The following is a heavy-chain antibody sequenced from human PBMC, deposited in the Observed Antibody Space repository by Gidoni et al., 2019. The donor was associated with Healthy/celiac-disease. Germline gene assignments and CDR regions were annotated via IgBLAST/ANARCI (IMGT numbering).Heavy chain of an antibody. Sequence: QLQLQESGPGLVKPSETLSLTCTVSGGSISSSSYYWGWIRQPPGKGLGWIGSIYYSGSTYYNPSLKSRVTISVDTSKNQFSLKLSSVTAADTAVYYCASRFLGAWGQGTLVTVSS. D-gene: IGHD3-3*01. V-gene: IGHV4-39*01. CDR2: IYYSGST. CDR3: ASRFLGA. CDR1: GGSISSSSYY. J-gene: IGHJ5*02.